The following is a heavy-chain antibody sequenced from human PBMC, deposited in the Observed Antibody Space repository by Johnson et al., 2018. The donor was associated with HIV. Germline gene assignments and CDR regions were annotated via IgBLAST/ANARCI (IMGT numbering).Heavy chain of an antibody. Sequence: QVQLVESGGGVVQPGKSLTLSCVVSGLSFSNFGIHWVRQAPGKGPEWVAVISFDGNLKKYADSVKGRFTITRDNSKNTLYLQMNSLRDEDTAVSYCARVGRGEMATAPLDAFDIWGQGTMVTVSS. V-gene: IGHV3-33*08. J-gene: IGHJ3*02. D-gene: IGHD5-24*01. CDR3: ARVGRGEMATAPLDAFDI. CDR1: GLSFSNFG. CDR2: ISFDGNLK.